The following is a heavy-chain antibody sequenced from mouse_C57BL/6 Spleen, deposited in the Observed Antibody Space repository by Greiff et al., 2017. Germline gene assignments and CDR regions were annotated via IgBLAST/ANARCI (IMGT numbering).Heavy chain of an antibody. CDR1: GFTFSDAW. Sequence: EVKLVESGGGLVQPGGSMKLSCAASGFTFSDAWMDWVRQSPEQGLEWVAEIRNKANNHATYYAESVKGRFTISRDDSKSSVYLQMNSLRAENTGIYYCTGMTYDYDPHYYAMDYWGQGTSVTVSS. J-gene: IGHJ4*01. CDR2: IRNKANNHAT. CDR3: TGMTYDYDPHYYAMDY. V-gene: IGHV6-6*01. D-gene: IGHD2-4*01.